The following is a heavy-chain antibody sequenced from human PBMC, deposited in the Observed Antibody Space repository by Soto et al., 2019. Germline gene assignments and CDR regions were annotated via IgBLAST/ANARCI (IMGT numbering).Heavy chain of an antibody. V-gene: IGHV3-30-3*01. Sequence: QVQLVESGGGVVQPGRSLRLSCAASGFTFSSYAMHWVRQAPGKGLEWVAVISYDGSNKYYADSVKGRFTISRDNSKNTLYLQMNSLRAEDTAVYYCARTIAAADYWGQGTLVTVSS. D-gene: IGHD6-13*01. CDR3: ARTIAAADY. CDR1: GFTFSSYA. J-gene: IGHJ4*02. CDR2: ISYDGSNK.